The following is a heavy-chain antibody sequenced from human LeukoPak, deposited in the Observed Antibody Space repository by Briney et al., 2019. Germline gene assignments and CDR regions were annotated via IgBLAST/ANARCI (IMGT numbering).Heavy chain of an antibody. Sequence: ASVKVSCKASGYTFTSYYMHWGRHTPEQGLEWMGIINPSGGSTSYAQKFQGRVTMTRDTSTSTVYMELSSLSSEDTAVYYCARDWEGDGYNERYFDYWGQGTLVTVSS. V-gene: IGHV1-46*01. CDR3: ARDWEGDGYNERYFDY. D-gene: IGHD5-24*01. CDR1: GYTFTSYY. J-gene: IGHJ4*02. CDR2: INPSGGST.